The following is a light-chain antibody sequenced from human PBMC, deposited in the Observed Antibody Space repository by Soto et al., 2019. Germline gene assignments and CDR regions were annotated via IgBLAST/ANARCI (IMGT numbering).Light chain of an antibody. Sequence: EIVLRQSPATLSVAPGERASLSCRASQSVSSKLAWYQQKPGQAPRLLIYDASNRATDIPARFSAGGSGTDFTLTISSLEPEDFAVYYCQQRSTRPPITFRQGTRLEIK. CDR1: QSVSSK. CDR2: DAS. V-gene: IGKV3-11*01. CDR3: QQRSTRPPIT. J-gene: IGKJ5*01.